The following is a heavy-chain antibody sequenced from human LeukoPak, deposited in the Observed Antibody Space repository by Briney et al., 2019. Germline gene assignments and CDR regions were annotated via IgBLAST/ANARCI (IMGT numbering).Heavy chain of an antibody. Sequence: QPGGSLRLSCAASGFTFSSYVMNWVRQAPGKGLEWVSHIRRSGSIIYYADSVKGRFTISRDNAKNSLYLQMNSLRAEDTAVYYCAKDVGEWSVTDAFHIWGQGTRVTVSS. V-gene: IGHV3-48*03. CDR3: AKDVGEWSVTDAFHI. CDR1: GFTFSSYV. D-gene: IGHD3-16*01. J-gene: IGHJ3*02. CDR2: IRRSGSII.